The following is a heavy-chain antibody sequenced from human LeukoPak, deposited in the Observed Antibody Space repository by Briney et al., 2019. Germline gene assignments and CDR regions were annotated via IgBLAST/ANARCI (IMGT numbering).Heavy chain of an antibody. CDR3: ARDLYYYDSSGYYYEGSAFDY. V-gene: IGHV3-30-3*01. Sequence: GGSLRLSCAASGFTFGTYAMHWVRQAPGKGLEWMAVISDDGNNQYYADSVKGRFTISRDNSKNTLYLQMNSLRAEDTAVYYCARDLYYYDSSGYYYEGSAFDYWGQGTLVTVSS. D-gene: IGHD3-22*01. CDR1: GFTFGTYA. J-gene: IGHJ4*02. CDR2: ISDDGNNQ.